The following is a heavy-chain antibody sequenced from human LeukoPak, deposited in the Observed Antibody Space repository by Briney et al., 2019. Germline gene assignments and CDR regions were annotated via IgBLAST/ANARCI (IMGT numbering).Heavy chain of an antibody. CDR3: ARDLSGSYAIDY. CDR2: ISHDGNKK. Sequence: PGGSLRLSCAASGFSFSSYWMSWVRQPPGKGLEWVAVISHDGNKKYYADSVKGRFTISRDNSKNTLYLEMNSLRGEDTAVYYCARDLSGSYAIDYWGQGILVTVSS. CDR1: GFSFSSYW. D-gene: IGHD1-26*01. J-gene: IGHJ4*02. V-gene: IGHV3-30-3*01.